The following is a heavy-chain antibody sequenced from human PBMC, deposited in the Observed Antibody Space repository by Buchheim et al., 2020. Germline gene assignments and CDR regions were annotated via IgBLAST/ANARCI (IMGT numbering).Heavy chain of an antibody. Sequence: EVQLVESGGGLVKPGGSLRLSCAASGFTFSSYSMNWVRQAPGKGLEWVSSISSSSSYIYYADSVKGRFTISRDNAKNSLYLQMNSLRAEDTAVYYCARDPRTFGELLYLSHRALDYWGQGTL. V-gene: IGHV3-21*01. CDR3: ARDPRTFGELLYLSHRALDY. J-gene: IGHJ4*02. D-gene: IGHD3-10*01. CDR2: ISSSSSYI. CDR1: GFTFSSYS.